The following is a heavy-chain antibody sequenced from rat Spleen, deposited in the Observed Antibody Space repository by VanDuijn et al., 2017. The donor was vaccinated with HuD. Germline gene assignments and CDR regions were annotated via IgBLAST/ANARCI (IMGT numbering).Heavy chain of an antibody. D-gene: IGHD1-1*01. V-gene: IGHV6-6*01. J-gene: IGHJ2*01. Sequence: EVQLVESGGGLVQPGRSLKLSCAASGFTFSTAWMYWYRQFPEKRLEWVARIKAKSNNYATDYTESVKGRFTISRDDSKSSIYLQMNNLKEEDTAIYYCAWASLQSYFDYWGQGVMVTVSS. CDR2: IKAKSNNYAT. CDR3: AWASLQSYFDY. CDR1: GFTFSTAW.